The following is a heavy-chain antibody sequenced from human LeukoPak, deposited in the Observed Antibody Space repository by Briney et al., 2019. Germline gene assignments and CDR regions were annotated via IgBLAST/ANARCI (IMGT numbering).Heavy chain of an antibody. J-gene: IGHJ4*02. Sequence: SVKVSCKASGGTFSSYAISWVRQAPGQGLEWMGGIIPIFGTANYAQKFQGRVTITADKSTSTAYMELSSLRSEDTAVYYCARSRGYSYGTYFDYWGQGTLVTVSS. CDR3: ARSRGYSYGTYFDY. D-gene: IGHD5-18*01. CDR1: GGTFSSYA. CDR2: IIPIFGTA. V-gene: IGHV1-69*06.